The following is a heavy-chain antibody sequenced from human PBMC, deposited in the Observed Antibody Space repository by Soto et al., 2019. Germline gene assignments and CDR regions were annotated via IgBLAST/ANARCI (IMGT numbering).Heavy chain of an antibody. CDR1: GGSISGYY. CDR3: ASATLRIAAAGTVTHHYGMDV. CDR2: MYNIGST. V-gene: IGHV4-59*08. J-gene: IGHJ6*02. D-gene: IGHD6-13*01. Sequence: SETLSLTCTVSGGSISGYYWSWLRQPPGKGLEWIGYMYNIGSTNYNPSLRSRVTMSIDTSQEQFSLKLTSVTATDTAVYYCASATLRIAAAGTVTHHYGMDVWGQGTTVTSP.